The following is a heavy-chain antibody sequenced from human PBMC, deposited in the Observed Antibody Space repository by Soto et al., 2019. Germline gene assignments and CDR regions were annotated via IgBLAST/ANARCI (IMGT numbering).Heavy chain of an antibody. Sequence: QVQLVQSGAEVKKPGASVKVSCKASGYTFTSYGISWVRQAPGQGLEWMGWISAYNGNTNYAKKLQARVTRTPDTSTSTGYMELRSLRSDDSAVYYCARDAPPEDYWGHGTLVTVSS. CDR2: ISAYNGNT. CDR3: ARDAPPEDY. CDR1: GYTFTSYG. V-gene: IGHV1-18*01. J-gene: IGHJ4*01.